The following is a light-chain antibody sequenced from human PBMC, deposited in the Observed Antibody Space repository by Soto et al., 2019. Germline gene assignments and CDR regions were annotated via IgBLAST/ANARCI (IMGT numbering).Light chain of an antibody. J-gene: IGKJ4*01. CDR1: QSVISTS. CDR3: QQYGSSPLT. CDR2: GAS. Sequence: EIVLTQSPGTLSLSPGERATLSCRTSQSVISTSLAWYQQKPGQAPRLLIYGASNRATRIPARFSGSGSGTDFTLTINRLEPEDFAMYYCQQYGSSPLTFGGGTKVDI. V-gene: IGKV3-20*01.